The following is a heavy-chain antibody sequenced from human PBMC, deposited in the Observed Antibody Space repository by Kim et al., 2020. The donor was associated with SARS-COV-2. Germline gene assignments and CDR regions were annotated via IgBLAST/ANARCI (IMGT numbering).Heavy chain of an antibody. CDR3: TRGVRYFDWLLTTDAFDI. V-gene: IGHV3-49*02. D-gene: IGHD3-9*01. J-gene: IGHJ3*02. Sequence: KGRFTISRDDSKSIAYLQMNSLKTEDTAVYYCTRGVRYFDWLLTTDAFDIWGQGTMVTVSS.